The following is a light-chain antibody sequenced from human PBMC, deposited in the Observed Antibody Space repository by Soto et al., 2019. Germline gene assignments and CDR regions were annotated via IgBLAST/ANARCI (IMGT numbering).Light chain of an antibody. V-gene: IGKV1-39*01. J-gene: IGKJ1*01. Sequence: DILMTQSPSSLSASVGDRVTITCRASQTITTYLNWYQQKPGKAPQLLIYGASSLQSGVPSRFTGSGSGTDFTLTISSLQPEDFATYHCQQSHSTPWTFGQVTKVEIK. CDR3: QQSHSTPWT. CDR2: GAS. CDR1: QTITTY.